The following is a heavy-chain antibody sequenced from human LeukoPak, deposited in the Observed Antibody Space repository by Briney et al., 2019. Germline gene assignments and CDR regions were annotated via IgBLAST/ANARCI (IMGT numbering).Heavy chain of an antibody. CDR3: ARAVSSYGYKGELNYYYYGMDV. CDR1: GYTFTSYA. V-gene: IGHV1-8*02. CDR2: MNPNSGNT. Sequence: ASVKVSCKASGYTFTSYAMNWVRQAPGQGLEWMGWMNPNSGNTGYAQKFQGRVTMTRNTSISTAYMELSSLRSEDTAVYYCARAVSSYGYKGELNYYYYGMDVWGQGTTVTVSS. J-gene: IGHJ6*02. D-gene: IGHD5-18*01.